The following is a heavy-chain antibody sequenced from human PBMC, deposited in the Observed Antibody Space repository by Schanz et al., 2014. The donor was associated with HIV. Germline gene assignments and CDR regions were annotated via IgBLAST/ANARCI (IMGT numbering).Heavy chain of an antibody. J-gene: IGHJ5*02. D-gene: IGHD6-6*01. V-gene: IGHV1-8*02. CDR2: VNPKSGNT. CDR1: GYSFTSYD. Sequence: QVQLVQSGAAVKKPGASVKVSCKASGYSFTSYDINWVRQATGQGLEWMGWVNPKSGNTGYAQKFQGRVTMTRTTSISTAYMELRGLTSEDTAVYFCARARAKIEGRPVGNWFDPWGQGTLVTVSS. CDR3: ARARAKIEGRPVGNWFDP.